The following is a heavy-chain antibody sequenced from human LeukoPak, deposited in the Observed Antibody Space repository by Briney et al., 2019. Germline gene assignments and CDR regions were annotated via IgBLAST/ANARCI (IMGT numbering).Heavy chain of an antibody. CDR2: IYYSGST. Sequence: SETLSLTCTVSGGSISSSSYYWGWIRQPPGKGLEWIGSIYYSGSTYYNPSLKSRVTISVDTSKNQFSLKLSSVTAADTAVYYCVRSITMVRGVIAGVCDYWGQGTLVTVSS. CDR3: VRSITMVRGVIAGVCDY. V-gene: IGHV4-39*01. D-gene: IGHD3-10*01. CDR1: GGSISSSSYY. J-gene: IGHJ4*02.